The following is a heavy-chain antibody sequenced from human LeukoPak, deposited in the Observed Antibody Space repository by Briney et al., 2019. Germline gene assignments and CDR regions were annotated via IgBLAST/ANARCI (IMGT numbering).Heavy chain of an antibody. J-gene: IGHJ4*02. Sequence: ASVKVSCKASGYTFTNYGIGWVRQAPGQGLEWMGWISGYNGNTNYAQKSQGRATMTTDTSTNAAHMELRSLRSDDTAVYYCARDCGYQCLFDYWGQGTLVTVSS. CDR1: GYTFTNYG. D-gene: IGHD5-12*01. CDR3: ARDCGYQCLFDY. V-gene: IGHV1-18*01. CDR2: ISGYNGNT.